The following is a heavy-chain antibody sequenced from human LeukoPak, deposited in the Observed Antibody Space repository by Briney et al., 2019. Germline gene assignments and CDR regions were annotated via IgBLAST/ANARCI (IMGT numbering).Heavy chain of an antibody. Sequence: GGSLRLSCAASGFSFSSYAMSWVRQAPGKGLEWVSSISSSSYIYYADSVKGRFTISRDNAKNSLYLQMNSLRAEDTAVYYCEGVGGSSLSIDYWGQGTLVTVSS. CDR2: ISSSSYI. D-gene: IGHD2/OR15-2a*01. CDR3: EGVGGSSLSIDY. CDR1: GFSFSSYA. J-gene: IGHJ4*02. V-gene: IGHV3-21*01.